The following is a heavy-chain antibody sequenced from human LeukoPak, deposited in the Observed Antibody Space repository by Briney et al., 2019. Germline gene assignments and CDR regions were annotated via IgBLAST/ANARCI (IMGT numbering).Heavy chain of an antibody. V-gene: IGHV4-34*01. CDR2: IYHSGTS. CDR1: GGSFSGYY. CDR3: ARRGFGELFSSLDF. J-gene: IGHJ4*02. Sequence: PSETLSLTCAVYGGSFSGYYWGWIRQPPGKGLEWLGTIYHSGTSYYNPSLKSRVTISVDTSRNQFSLKLSSLTAADTAVYYCARRGFGELFSSLDFWGQGTLVTVSS. D-gene: IGHD3-10*01.